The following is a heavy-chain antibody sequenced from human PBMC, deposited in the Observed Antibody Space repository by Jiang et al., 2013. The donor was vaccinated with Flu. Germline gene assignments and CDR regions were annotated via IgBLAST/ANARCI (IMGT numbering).Heavy chain of an antibody. Sequence: VQLVESGGGLVQPGGSLRLSCAASGFTFSSYWMHWVRQAPGKGLVWVSRINTDGSRTNYADSVKGRFTISRDNAKNTLYLQMNSLRAEDTAVYYCARVASGSYYWFDPLGPGNPWSPSPQ. V-gene: IGHV3-74*01. CDR2: INTDGSRT. CDR1: GFTFSSYW. CDR3: ARVASGSYYWFDP. D-gene: IGHD1-26*01. J-gene: IGHJ5*02.